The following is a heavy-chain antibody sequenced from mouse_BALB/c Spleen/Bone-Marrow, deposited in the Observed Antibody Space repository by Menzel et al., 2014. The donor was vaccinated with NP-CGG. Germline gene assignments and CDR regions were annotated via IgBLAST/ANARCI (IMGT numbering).Heavy chain of an antibody. CDR1: GYTFTDYT. CDR3: ARGLWYY. J-gene: IGHJ2*01. D-gene: IGHD1-1*02. Sequence: EVHLVESGPELVKPGASVKISCKTSGYTFTDYTIHWVRQSHGKGLEWIGRINPNNGGISYIQQFKDKATLTVDKSSSTAYMELRSLTSEDSAVYYCARGLWYYWGQGTTLTVSS. CDR2: INPNNGGI. V-gene: IGHV1-22*01.